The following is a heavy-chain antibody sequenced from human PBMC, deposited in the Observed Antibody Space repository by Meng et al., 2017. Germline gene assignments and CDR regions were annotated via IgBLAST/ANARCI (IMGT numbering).Heavy chain of an antibody. Sequence: QVQLRQSGPGLVKPSEVLALTCTGACGSISSYYCSWIRQPPGKGLEWIGYIYYSGSTNYNPSLKSRVTISVDTSKNQFSLKLSSVTAADTAVYYCAREGAYCSGGSCYYFDYWGQGTLVTVSS. CDR2: IYYSGST. D-gene: IGHD2-15*01. CDR1: CGSISSYY. CDR3: AREGAYCSGGSCYYFDY. J-gene: IGHJ4*02. V-gene: IGHV4-59*01.